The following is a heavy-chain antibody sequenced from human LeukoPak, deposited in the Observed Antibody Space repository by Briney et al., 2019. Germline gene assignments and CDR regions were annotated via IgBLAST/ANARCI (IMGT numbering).Heavy chain of an antibody. Sequence: PGGSLRLSCAASGFTFSSYSMNWVRQAPGKGLEWVSSISSSSSYIYYADSVKGRFTISRDNAKNSLYLQMNSLRAEDTAVYYCARDDPPDFWSGYYTGYYYGMDVWGQGTTVTVSS. CDR3: ARDDPPDFWSGYYTGYYYGMDV. CDR1: GFTFSSYS. V-gene: IGHV3-21*01. CDR2: ISSSSSYI. J-gene: IGHJ6*02. D-gene: IGHD3-3*01.